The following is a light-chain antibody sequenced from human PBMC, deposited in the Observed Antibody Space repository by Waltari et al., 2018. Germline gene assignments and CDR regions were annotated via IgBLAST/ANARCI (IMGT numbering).Light chain of an antibody. CDR3: SSYANTFHYV. CDR1: SSDVGAYNY. V-gene: IGLV2-14*03. Sequence: QSALTQPASVSGSPGQSITISCAGTSSDVGAYNYVSWYQQYPGRAPKVLIYDVSKWPSGVSNRFSGSKSGNTASLTISGLQAEDEADYFCSSYANTFHYVIGTGTKVTVL. CDR2: DVS. J-gene: IGLJ1*01.